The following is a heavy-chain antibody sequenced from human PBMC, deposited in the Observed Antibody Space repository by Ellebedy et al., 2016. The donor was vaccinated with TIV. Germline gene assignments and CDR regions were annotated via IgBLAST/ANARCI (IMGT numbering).Heavy chain of an antibody. CDR1: GGTFSSYA. CDR2: ISAYNGNT. D-gene: IGHD2-21*01. J-gene: IGHJ4*02. CDR3: ARWGVVIANSFDY. Sequence: ASVKVSXXASGGTFSSYAISWVRQAPGQGLEWMGWISAYNGNTNYAQKLQGRVTMTTDTSTSTAYMELRSLRSDDTAVYYCARWGVVIANSFDYWGQGTLVTVSS. V-gene: IGHV1-18*01.